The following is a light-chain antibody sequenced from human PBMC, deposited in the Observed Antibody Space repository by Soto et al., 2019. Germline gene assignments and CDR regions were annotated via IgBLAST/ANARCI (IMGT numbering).Light chain of an antibody. CDR1: QSVTTF. Sequence: EIVLTQSPVTLSLSPGERATLSCRASQSVTTFLAWYQQKPCQAPRLLIYDASKRATGIPARFSGSGSGTDFTLTISSLEPEDFAVDYCPQRTNWPLTFGGGTKVEIK. CDR2: DAS. CDR3: PQRTNWPLT. V-gene: IGKV3-11*01. J-gene: IGKJ4*01.